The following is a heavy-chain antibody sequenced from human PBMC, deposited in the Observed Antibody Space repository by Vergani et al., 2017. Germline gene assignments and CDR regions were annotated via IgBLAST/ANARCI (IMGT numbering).Heavy chain of an antibody. CDR3: ARGDYGILTGYRY. CDR1: GYTFSNYY. CDR2: INPSGGHT. V-gene: IGHV1-46*03. J-gene: IGHJ4*02. Sequence: QVQVVQSGAEVKKSGASVKVSCKTSGYTFSNYYMHWVRQAPGQGLEWMGIINPSGGHTNYAQKFQGRVTMTRDTSTSTVYRGVSSLRSEDTAIYYCARGDYGILTGYRYWGQGTLVNVSA. D-gene: IGHD3-9*01.